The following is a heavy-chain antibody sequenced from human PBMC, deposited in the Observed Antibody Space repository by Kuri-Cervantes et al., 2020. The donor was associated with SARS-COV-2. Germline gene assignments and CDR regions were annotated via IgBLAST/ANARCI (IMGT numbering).Heavy chain of an antibody. CDR2: ISGSGGST. J-gene: IGHJ6*02. V-gene: IGHV3-23*01. CDR3: ASSGWDYYDSSGYYYYYYGMDV. D-gene: IGHD3-22*01. Sequence: GESLKISCAASGFTFSSYWMSWVRQAPGKGLEWVSAISGSGGSTYYADSVKGRFTISRDNSKNTLYLQMNSLRAEDTAVYYCASSGWDYYDSSGYYYYYYGMDVWGQGTTVTVSS. CDR1: GFTFSSYW.